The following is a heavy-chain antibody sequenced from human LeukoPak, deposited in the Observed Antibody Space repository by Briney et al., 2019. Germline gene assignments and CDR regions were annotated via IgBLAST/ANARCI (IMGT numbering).Heavy chain of an antibody. D-gene: IGHD4-11*01. CDR3: ARRAYSNYTFYFDY. CDR2: IYTSGST. CDR1: GGSISSYY. V-gene: IGHV4-4*09. Sequence: PSETLSLTCTVSGGSISSYYWSWIRQPPGKGLEWIGYIYTSGSTNYNPSLKSQVTISVDTSKNQFSLKLSSVTAADTAVYYCARRAYSNYTFYFDYWGQGTLVTVSS. J-gene: IGHJ4*02.